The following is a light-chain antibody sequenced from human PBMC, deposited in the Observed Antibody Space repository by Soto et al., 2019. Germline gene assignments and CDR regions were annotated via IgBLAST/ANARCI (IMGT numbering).Light chain of an antibody. Sequence: IQMTQSPSSLSASVGDRVTITCRASQGVRGELAWYQQRPGKAPKLLISAASSLLSGVPSRFSGSASGTEFTLTISSLQPDDFATYYCQQHHAYPLTFGGGTKV. V-gene: IGKV1-17*01. CDR1: QGVRGE. J-gene: IGKJ4*01. CDR2: AAS. CDR3: QQHHAYPLT.